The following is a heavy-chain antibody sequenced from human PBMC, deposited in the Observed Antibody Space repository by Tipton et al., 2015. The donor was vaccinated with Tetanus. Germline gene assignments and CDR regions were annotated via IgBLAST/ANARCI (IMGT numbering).Heavy chain of an antibody. Sequence: TLSLTCSASGGSISSDAHYWSWIRQPPGKGLEWLGYISHSGTTNYNPSLMSRLTLSLDTARGQFSLKLNSVTAADAAVYFCARDRRDFAYDSRGFYSPLYYFDNWGQGLRVTVSS. CDR2: ISHSGTT. V-gene: IGHV4-30-4*01. D-gene: IGHD3-22*01. CDR1: GGSISSDAHY. J-gene: IGHJ4*02. CDR3: ARDRRDFAYDSRGFYSPLYYFDN.